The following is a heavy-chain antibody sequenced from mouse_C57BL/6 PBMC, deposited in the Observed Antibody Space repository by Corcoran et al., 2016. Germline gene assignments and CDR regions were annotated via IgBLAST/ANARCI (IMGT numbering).Heavy chain of an antibody. J-gene: IGHJ1*03. Sequence: EGQLQQSGPELVKPGASVKISCKASGYTFTDYDMNWEKQSHGKSLEWIGDINPNNGGTSYNQKVKGKATLTVDKSSSTAYMELRSLTSEDSAVYYCARWDVWYFDVWGTGTTVTVSS. CDR3: ARWDVWYFDV. CDR2: INPNNGGT. V-gene: IGHV1-26*01. CDR1: GYTFTDYD. D-gene: IGHD4-1*01.